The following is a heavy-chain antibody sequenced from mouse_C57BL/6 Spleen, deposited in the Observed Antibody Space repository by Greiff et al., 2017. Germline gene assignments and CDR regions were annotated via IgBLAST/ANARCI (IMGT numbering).Heavy chain of an antibody. J-gene: IGHJ3*01. CDR1: GFNIKNTY. Sequence: VQLKESVAELVRPGASVKLSCTASGFNIKNTYMHWVKQRPEQGLEWIGRIDPANGNTKYAPKFQGKATITADTSSNTAYLQLSSLTSEDTAIYYCATGYDYDGAWFAYWGQGTLVTVSA. V-gene: IGHV14-3*01. D-gene: IGHD2-4*01. CDR2: IDPANGNT. CDR3: ATGYDYDGAWFAY.